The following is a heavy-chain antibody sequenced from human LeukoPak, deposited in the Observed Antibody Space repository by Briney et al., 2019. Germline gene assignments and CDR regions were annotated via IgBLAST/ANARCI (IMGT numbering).Heavy chain of an antibody. V-gene: IGHV4-39*01. CDR1: GGSVRTTRYY. Sequence: SEALSLTCTVSGGSVRTTRYYWAWIRQSPGKGLEWIGSISYFGSAYYRPSLQSRATVSMDSSKTQISLTLSSVTATDMALYYCATHDEGSFFESWGQGALVTVS. D-gene: IGHD3-3*02. J-gene: IGHJ4*02. CDR3: ATHDEGSFFES. CDR2: ISYFGSA.